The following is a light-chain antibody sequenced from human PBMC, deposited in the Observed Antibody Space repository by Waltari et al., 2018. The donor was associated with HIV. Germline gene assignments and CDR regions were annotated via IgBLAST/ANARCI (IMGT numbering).Light chain of an antibody. Sequence: QSALPQPPSAAGSPGQSVTISCTGTSSAVGTYTSVSWYQQHPGKAPKLMIYEVNTPPSGVPDRFSGSKSGNTASLTVSGLQAEDEAEYYCSSYAATNTLVFGGGTKVTVL. CDR3: SSYAATNTLV. CDR1: SSAVGTYTS. V-gene: IGLV2-8*01. J-gene: IGLJ3*02. CDR2: EVN.